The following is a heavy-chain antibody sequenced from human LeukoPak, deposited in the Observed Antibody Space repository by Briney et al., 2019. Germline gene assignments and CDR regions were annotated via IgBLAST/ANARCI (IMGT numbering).Heavy chain of an antibody. Sequence: SETLSLTCAVSGGSISSSNWWSWVRQPPGKGLEWIGYISWSGSTDYKPSLKSRVTLSVDTSKNQFSLKLRSVTAADTAVYYCARVADYTVVQLNDAFDIWGQGTMVSVSS. D-gene: IGHD4-23*01. CDR2: ISWSGST. J-gene: IGHJ3*02. CDR1: GGSISSSNW. V-gene: IGHV4-4*02. CDR3: ARVADYTVVQLNDAFDI.